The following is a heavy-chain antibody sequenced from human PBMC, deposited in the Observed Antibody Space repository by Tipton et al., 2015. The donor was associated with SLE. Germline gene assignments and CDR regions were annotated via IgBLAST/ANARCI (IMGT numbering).Heavy chain of an antibody. CDR1: GGSFSGYS. Sequence: TLSLTCAVYGGSFSGYSWSWIRQPPGKGLEWLGEINHSGSTNYNPSLKSRVTISLDTSKNQFSLKLTSVTTADTAVYHCARDISGYSTSWFYYYSAMDDWAQATTVPVSS. CDR2: INHSGST. CDR3: ARDISGYSTSWFYYYSAMDD. V-gene: IGHV4-34*01. J-gene: IGHJ6*01. D-gene: IGHD6-13*01.